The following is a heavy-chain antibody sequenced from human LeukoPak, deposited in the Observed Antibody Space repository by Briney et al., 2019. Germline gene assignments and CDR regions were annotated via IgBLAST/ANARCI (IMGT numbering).Heavy chain of an antibody. Sequence: GGSLRLSCAASTLTFSDAWMSWVRQAPGKGLEWVGLIKSKSFDGTTDYAAAVKGRFTISRDDSKSTLFLQMDSLKTEDTAVYYCATDYSGYDAFDIWGLGTMVIVSS. J-gene: IGHJ3*02. D-gene: IGHD5-12*01. V-gene: IGHV3-15*01. CDR1: TLTFSDAW. CDR2: IKSKSFDGTT. CDR3: ATDYSGYDAFDI.